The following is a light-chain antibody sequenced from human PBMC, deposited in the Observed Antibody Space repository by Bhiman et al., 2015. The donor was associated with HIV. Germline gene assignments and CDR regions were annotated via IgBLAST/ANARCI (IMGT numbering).Light chain of an antibody. V-gene: IGLV3-25*02. CDR2: KDS. J-gene: IGLJ1*01. CDR3: RAWDNSQYV. Sequence: SYELTQPPSMSVSPGQTARITCSGHALPKQYAYWYQQKPGQAPVLVIYKDSERPSGIPERFSGSNSGNTATLTISGTQAMDEADYYCRAWDNSQYVFGPGTKVTVL. CDR1: ALPKQY.